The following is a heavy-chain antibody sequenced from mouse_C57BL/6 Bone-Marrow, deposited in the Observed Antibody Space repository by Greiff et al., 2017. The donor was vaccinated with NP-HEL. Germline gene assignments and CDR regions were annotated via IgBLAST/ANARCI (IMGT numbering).Heavy chain of an antibody. V-gene: IGHV1-7*01. D-gene: IGHD2-5*01. CDR1: GYTFTSYW. CDR2: INPSSGYT. CDR3: ARSAYYSNYTPWFAY. Sequence: VQLQESGADLAKPGASVKLSCKASGYTFTSYWMHWVKQRPGQGLEWIGYINPSSGYTKYNQKFKDKATLTADKSSSTAYMQLSSLTYEDSAVYYCARSAYYSNYTPWFAYWGQGTLVTVSA. J-gene: IGHJ3*01.